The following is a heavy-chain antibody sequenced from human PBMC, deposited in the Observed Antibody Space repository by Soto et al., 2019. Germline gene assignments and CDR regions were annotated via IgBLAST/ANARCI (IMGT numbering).Heavy chain of an antibody. CDR1: GGSFSRYY. J-gene: IGHJ4*02. CDR3: ARDKITGLFDY. Sequence: LETLSLTCAVYGGSFSRYYLTWIRQPPGTGLEWIGEINHSGSTNYNPSLKSRVTISVDTSKNQFSLKLTSVTAADTAVYYCARDKITGLFDYWGQGTLVTVS. D-gene: IGHD2-8*02. V-gene: IGHV4-34*01. CDR2: INHSGST.